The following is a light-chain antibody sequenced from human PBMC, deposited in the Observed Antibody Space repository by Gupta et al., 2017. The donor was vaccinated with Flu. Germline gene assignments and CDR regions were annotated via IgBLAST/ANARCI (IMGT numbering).Light chain of an antibody. Sequence: IVLTQSPATLSLSPGERATPPCGASQTVTGAYLAWYQKKPGQAPSLLIYGASSRATGIPDRFSGSGSGTEFTLTISRLEPEDFAVYYCLFYGSSPSFGGGTKVEIK. CDR2: GAS. CDR3: LFYGSSPS. V-gene: IGKV3-20*01. CDR1: QTVTGAY. J-gene: IGKJ4*01.